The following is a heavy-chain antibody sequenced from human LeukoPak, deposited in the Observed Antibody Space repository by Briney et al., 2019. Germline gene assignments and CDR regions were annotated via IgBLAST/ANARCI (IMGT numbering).Heavy chain of an antibody. D-gene: IGHD1-26*01. Sequence: ASVKVSCKASGYTFTGYYIHWVRQAPGQGLEWMGWINPNSGGTKYAQKFQGRVTMTRDTSISTAYMELSRLTPDDMAVYYCARHLDSGNYYPFDYWGQGTLVTVSS. J-gene: IGHJ4*02. CDR3: ARHLDSGNYYPFDY. CDR2: INPNSGGT. V-gene: IGHV1-2*02. CDR1: GYTFTGYY.